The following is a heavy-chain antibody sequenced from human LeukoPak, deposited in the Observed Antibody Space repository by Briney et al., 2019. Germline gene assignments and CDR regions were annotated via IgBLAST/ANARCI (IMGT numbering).Heavy chain of an antibody. D-gene: IGHD7-27*01. CDR1: GFTFSSNG. CDR2: IWYDGSYK. J-gene: IGHJ4*02. CDR3: ARLTGSYFDY. V-gene: IGHV3-33*01. Sequence: GRSLRLSCAASGFTFSSNGMLWGRQAPGKGLEWVAVIWYDGSYKYYADAVKGRFTISRDNSKNTLYLQMNSLRAEDTAIYYCARLTGSYFDYWGQGTLVTVSS.